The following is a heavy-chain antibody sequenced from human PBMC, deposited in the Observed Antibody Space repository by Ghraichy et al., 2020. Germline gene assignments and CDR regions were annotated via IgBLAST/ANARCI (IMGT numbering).Heavy chain of an antibody. V-gene: IGHV4-34*01. CDR3: ASTIEGSIAAAGTDY. CDR2: INHSGST. Sequence: GSLRLSCAVYGGSFSGYYWSWIRQPPGKGLEWIGEINHSGSTNYNPSLKSRVTISVDTSKNQFSLKLSSVTAADTAVYYCASTIEGSIAAAGTDYWGQGTLVTVSS. D-gene: IGHD6-13*01. J-gene: IGHJ4*02. CDR1: GGSFSGYY.